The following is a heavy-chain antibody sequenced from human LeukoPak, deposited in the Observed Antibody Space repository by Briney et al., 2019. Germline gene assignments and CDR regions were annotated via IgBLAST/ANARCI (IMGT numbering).Heavy chain of an antibody. CDR3: ARGYWEYYFDY. V-gene: IGHV4-38-2*02. CDR1: GYSNSSGYY. J-gene: IGHJ4*02. D-gene: IGHD2-8*02. Sequence: SETLSLTCTVSGYSNSSGYYWGWIRQPPGKLLEWIGSIHHSVGTYYNPSLKSRVTISVDTSKNQFSLKLSPVTAADTAVCYCARGYWEYYFDYWGQGTLVSVSS. CDR2: IHHSVGT.